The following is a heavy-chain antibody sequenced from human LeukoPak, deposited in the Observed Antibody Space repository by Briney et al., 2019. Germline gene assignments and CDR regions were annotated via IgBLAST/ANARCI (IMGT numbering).Heavy chain of an antibody. J-gene: IGHJ4*02. D-gene: IGHD6-19*01. Sequence: GGSLRLSCAASGFTFSIYSMNWVRQAPGKGLEWVSSISSGSTYIYYADSVRGRFTISRDNAKNSLYLQMNSLRAEDTAVYYCTRVVVAVPGYFDYFDFWGQGAQVTVSS. V-gene: IGHV3-21*01. CDR1: GFTFSIYS. CDR2: ISSGSTYI. CDR3: TRVVVAVPGYFDYFDF.